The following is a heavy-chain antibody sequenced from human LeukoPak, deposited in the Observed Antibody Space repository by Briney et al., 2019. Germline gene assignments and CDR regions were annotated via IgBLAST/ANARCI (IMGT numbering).Heavy chain of an antibody. CDR2: IRYDGSKK. CDR3: AKEDYEDY. J-gene: IGHJ4*02. CDR1: GFTFSSYG. D-gene: IGHD4-17*01. V-gene: IGHV3-30*02. Sequence: GGSLRLSCAASGFTFSSYGMHWVRQAPGKGLEWVAFIRYDGSKKYYADSVKGRFTISRDNTKKTLYLQMNSLRAEDTAVYYCAKEDYEDYWGQGTLVTVSS.